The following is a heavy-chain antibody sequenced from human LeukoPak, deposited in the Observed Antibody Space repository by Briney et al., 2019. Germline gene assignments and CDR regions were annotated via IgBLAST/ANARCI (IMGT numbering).Heavy chain of an antibody. CDR2: IYYSGST. V-gene: IGHV4-59*01. D-gene: IGHD2-21*02. CDR3: ARDKSDYYYFYGMDV. J-gene: IGHJ6*02. Sequence: SKTLSLTCTVSGGSISNFYWSWIRQPPGKGLEWIGYIYYSGSTNYNPSLKSRVTISVDTSKNQFSLKLSSVTAADTAVYYCARDKSDYYYFYGMDVWGQGTTVTVSS. CDR1: GGSISNFY.